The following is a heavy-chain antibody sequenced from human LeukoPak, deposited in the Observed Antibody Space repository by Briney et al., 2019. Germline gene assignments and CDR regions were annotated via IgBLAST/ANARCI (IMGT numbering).Heavy chain of an antibody. J-gene: IGHJ4*02. D-gene: IGHD1/OR15-1a*01. CDR2: ISSSGSYI. V-gene: IGHV3-21*01. CDR1: GFTFSSYS. Sequence: GGSLRLSCAASGFTFSSYSMNWVRQAPGKGLEWVSSISSSGSYIFHADSVKGRFTISRDNAKNSLFLQMNSLRAEDTAVYYCAREGPINNGDLDYWGQGTLVTVSS. CDR3: AREGPINNGDLDY.